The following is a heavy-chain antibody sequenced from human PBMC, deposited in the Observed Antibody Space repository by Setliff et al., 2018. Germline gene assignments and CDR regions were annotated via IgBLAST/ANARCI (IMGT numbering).Heavy chain of an antibody. CDR3: ARGVCSGGSCGYYYYYYMDV. D-gene: IGHD2-15*01. CDR1: GYTFTTYA. CDR2: ISTSNGNT. V-gene: IGHV1-18*01. J-gene: IGHJ6*03. Sequence: ASVKVSCKASGYTFTTYAISWVRQAPGQGLEWMGWISTSNGNTNYAQKFQGRVTITADESTSTAYMELSSLRSEDTAVYYCARGVCSGGSCGYYYYYYMDVWGKGTTVTVSS.